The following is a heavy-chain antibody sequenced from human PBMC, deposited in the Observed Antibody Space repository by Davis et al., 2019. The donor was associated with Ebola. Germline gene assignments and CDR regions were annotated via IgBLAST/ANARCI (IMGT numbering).Heavy chain of an antibody. V-gene: IGHV4-34*01. CDR3: ATSQDCSSTSCDHWFDP. Sequence: MPSETLSLTRAVYGGSFSGYYWSWIRQPPGKGLEWIGEINHSGSTNYNPSLKSRVTISVDTSKNQFSLKLTSVTAADTAVYYCATSQDCSSTSCDHWFDPWGQGTLVTVSS. CDR2: INHSGST. CDR1: GGSFSGYY. J-gene: IGHJ5*02. D-gene: IGHD2-2*01.